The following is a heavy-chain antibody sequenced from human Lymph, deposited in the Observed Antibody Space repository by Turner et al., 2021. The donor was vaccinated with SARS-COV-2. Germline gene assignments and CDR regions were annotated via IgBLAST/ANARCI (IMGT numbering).Heavy chain of an antibody. CDR2: ISYDGSNK. D-gene: IGHD3-10*01. CDR1: GFTFSTYS. CDR3: ARYGSGGYFYYGLDV. J-gene: IGHJ6*02. Sequence: QVQLEESGGGVVQHGRSLRLSCSASGFTFSTYSIHWVRQAAGKGLEWVAVISYDGSNKYYADSVKGRFTISRDNSKNTLYLQMNSLRAEDTAVYYCARYGSGGYFYYGLDVWGQGTTVTVSS. V-gene: IGHV3-30*04.